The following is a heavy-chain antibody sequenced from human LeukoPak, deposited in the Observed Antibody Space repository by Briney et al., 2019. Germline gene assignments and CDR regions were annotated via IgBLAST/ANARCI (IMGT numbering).Heavy chain of an antibody. CDR3: ARDRVLSYCSGGSCNFGY. Sequence: GASVKVSCKASGYTFTSYGISWVRQAPGQGLEWMGWVSAYNGNTNYAQKLQGRVTMTTDTSTSTAYMGLRSLRSDDTAVYYCARDRVLSYCSGGSCNFGYWGQGTLVTVSS. V-gene: IGHV1-18*01. D-gene: IGHD2-15*01. CDR1: GYTFTSYG. CDR2: VSAYNGNT. J-gene: IGHJ4*02.